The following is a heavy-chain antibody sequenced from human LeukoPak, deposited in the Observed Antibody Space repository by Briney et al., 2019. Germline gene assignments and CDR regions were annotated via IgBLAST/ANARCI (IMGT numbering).Heavy chain of an antibody. J-gene: IGHJ5*02. CDR1: GGSFSGYY. D-gene: IGHD1-26*01. V-gene: IGHV4-34*01. Sequence: SETLSLTCAVYGGSFSGYYWSWIRQPPGKGLEWIGEINHSGSTNYNPSLKSRVTISVDTSKNQFSLKLSSVTAADTAVYYCARGELQRGFDPWGQGTLVTVSS. CDR3: ARGELQRGFDP. CDR2: INHSGST.